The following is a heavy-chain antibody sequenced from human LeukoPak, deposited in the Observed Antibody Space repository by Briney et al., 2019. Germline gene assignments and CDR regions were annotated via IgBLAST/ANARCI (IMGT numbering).Heavy chain of an antibody. V-gene: IGHV1-2*02. J-gene: IGHJ4*02. CDR1: GYTFTGYY. D-gene: IGHD5-18*01. Sequence: ASVKVSCKASGYTFTGYYMHWVRQAPGQGLEWMGWINPNSGGTNYAQKFQGRVTMTRDTSISTAYMELSRLRSDDTAVYYCARALSAGYSPYYFDYWGKGTLVTVSS. CDR3: ARALSAGYSPYYFDY. CDR2: INPNSGGT.